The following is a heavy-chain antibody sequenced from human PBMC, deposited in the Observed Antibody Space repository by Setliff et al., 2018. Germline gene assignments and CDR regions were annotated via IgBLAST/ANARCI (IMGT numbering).Heavy chain of an antibody. V-gene: IGHV1-18*01. CDR1: GYTFRSYG. J-gene: IGHJ4*02. Sequence: ASVKVSCKASGYTFRSYGINWVRQAPGQGLEWMGWISAHDGNANYAQKFQGRVTMTKDTSTSTAYMELRSLTSEDTAVYFCARGSRGFDYWGQGALVTVSS. CDR2: ISAHDGNA. CDR3: ARGSRGFDY.